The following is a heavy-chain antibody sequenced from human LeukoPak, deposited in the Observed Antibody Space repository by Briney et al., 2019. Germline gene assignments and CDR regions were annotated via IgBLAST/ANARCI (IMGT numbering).Heavy chain of an antibody. CDR2: IKQVGIEK. J-gene: IGHJ4*02. V-gene: IGHV3-7*01. Sequence: GGSLRLSCAASGFTFSSYWMSWVCQAPGKGMEWVANIKQVGIEKYYLDSVKGRFTISRDNAKNSLYLQMNSLRAEDTAVYYCANSHSYYDFWSGYYGYFDYWGQGTLVTVSS. D-gene: IGHD3-3*01. CDR1: GFTFSSYW. CDR3: ANSHSYYDFWSGYYGYFDY.